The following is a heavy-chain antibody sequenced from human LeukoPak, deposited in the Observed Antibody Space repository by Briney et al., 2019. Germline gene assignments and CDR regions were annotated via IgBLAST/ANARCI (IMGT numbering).Heavy chain of an antibody. CDR3: VLCYANECNK. Sequence: PSETLSLTCSASGVSISTSSYYWRWIRQPPGKGLEWIGTIYYTGSTYYNPSLQSRVTLSVDTSENQFSLKLRSVTAADTAVYYCVLCYANECNKWGQGTLVTVSS. V-gene: IGHV4-39*01. J-gene: IGHJ4*02. CDR2: IYYTGST. D-gene: IGHD2-15*01. CDR1: GVSISTSSYY.